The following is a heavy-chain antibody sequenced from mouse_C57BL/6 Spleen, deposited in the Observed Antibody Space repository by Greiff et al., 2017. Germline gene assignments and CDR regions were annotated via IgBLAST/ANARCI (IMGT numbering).Heavy chain of an antibody. V-gene: IGHV2-6-1*01. CDR1: GFSLTSYG. J-gene: IGHJ4*01. Sequence: VKLVESGPGLVAPSQSLSIPCTVSGFSLTSYGVHWVRQPPGKGLEWLVVIWSDGSTTYNSALKSRLSISKNNSKSQVFLNMNSLQTDDTAMYYCARHSSGYAMDYWGQGTSVTVSS. CDR2: IWSDGST. D-gene: IGHD3-2*02. CDR3: ARHSSGYAMDY.